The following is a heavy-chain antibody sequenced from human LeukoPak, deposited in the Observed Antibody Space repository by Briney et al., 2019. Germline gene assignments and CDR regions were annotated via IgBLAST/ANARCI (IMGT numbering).Heavy chain of an antibody. CDR2: IYYSGST. CDR3: ARVGDSGILDY. V-gene: IGHV4-59*01. J-gene: IGHJ4*02. CDR1: GGSISSYY. D-gene: IGHD3-10*01. Sequence: SATLSLTCTVSGGSISSYYWSWIRQPPGKGLEWIGYIYYSGSTNYNPSLKSRVTISVDTSKNQFSLKLSSVTAADTAVYYCARVGDSGILDYWGQGTLVTVSS.